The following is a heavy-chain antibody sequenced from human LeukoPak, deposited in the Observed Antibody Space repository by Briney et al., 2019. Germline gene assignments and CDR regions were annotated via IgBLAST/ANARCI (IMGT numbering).Heavy chain of an antibody. CDR3: ARVYDSSGYYTTEGFDY. D-gene: IGHD3-22*01. CDR2: ISGSGGST. J-gene: IGHJ4*02. V-gene: IGHV3-23*01. Sequence: GGSLRLSCAASGFTFSSYAMSWVRQAPGKGLEWVLAISGSGGSTYYADSVKGRFTISRDKSKNTLYLQMKSLRVEDTAVYYCARVYDSSGYYTTEGFDYWGQGTLVTVAS. CDR1: GFTFSSYA.